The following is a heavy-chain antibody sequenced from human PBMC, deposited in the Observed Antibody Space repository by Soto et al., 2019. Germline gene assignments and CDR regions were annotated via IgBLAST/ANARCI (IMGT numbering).Heavy chain of an antibody. CDR2: IYTSGST. J-gene: IGHJ4*02. D-gene: IGHD3-3*01. CDR1: GGSISSYY. CDR3: ARGPYYDFWSGYYFDY. V-gene: IGHV4-4*07. Sequence: TLSLTCTVSGGSISSYYWSWIRQPAGKGLEWIGRIYTSGSTNYNPSLKSRVTMSVDTSKNQFSLKLSSVTAADTAVYYCARGPYYDFWSGYYFDYWGQGTLVTVSS.